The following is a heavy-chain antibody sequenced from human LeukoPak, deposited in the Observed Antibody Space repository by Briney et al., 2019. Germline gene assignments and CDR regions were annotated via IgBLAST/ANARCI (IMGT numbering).Heavy chain of an antibody. D-gene: IGHD3-22*01. CDR3: ARAPSYNFDSSGYYDY. V-gene: IGHV3-48*04. J-gene: IGHJ4*02. CDR2: ISSSTSNV. Sequence: GGSLRLSCAASGFTFSSYNMNWVRQAPGKGLEWVSFISSSTSNVYYADSVKGRFTISRDNAKNSLYLQMNSLRAEDTAVYYCARAPSYNFDSSGYYDYWGQGTLVTVSS. CDR1: GFTFSSYN.